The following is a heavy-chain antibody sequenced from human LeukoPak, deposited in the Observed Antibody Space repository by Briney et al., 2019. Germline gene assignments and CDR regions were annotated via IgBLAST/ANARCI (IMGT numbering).Heavy chain of an antibody. V-gene: IGHV3-72*01. CDR3: ARDSGLGSSWYWFDY. D-gene: IGHD6-13*01. CDR1: GFTFSDHY. Sequence: GGSLRLSCAASGFTFSDHYMDWVRQAPGKGLEWVGRTGNKANSYTTEYAASVKGRFTISRDDSKNSLYLQMNSLKTEDTAVYYCARDSGLGSSWYWFDYWGQGTLVTVSS. J-gene: IGHJ4*02. CDR2: TGNKANSYTT.